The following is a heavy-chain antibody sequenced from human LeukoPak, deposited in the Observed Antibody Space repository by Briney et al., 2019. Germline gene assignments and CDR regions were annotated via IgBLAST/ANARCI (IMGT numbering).Heavy chain of an antibody. CDR2: ISSSSSYI. V-gene: IGHV3-21*01. J-gene: IGHJ4*02. D-gene: IGHD2-2*01. CDR1: GFTFSSYS. CDR3: ARDRGYCSSTSCYVSDY. Sequence: GGSLRLSCAASGFTFSSYSMNWVRQAPGKGLEWVSSISSSSSYIYYADSVKGRFTISRDNAKNSLYLQMNGLRAEDTAVYYCARDRGYCSSTSCYVSDYWGQGTLVTVSS.